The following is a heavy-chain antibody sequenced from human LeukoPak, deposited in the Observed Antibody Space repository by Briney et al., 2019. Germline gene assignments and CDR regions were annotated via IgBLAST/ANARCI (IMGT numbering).Heavy chain of an antibody. Sequence: PGGSLRLSCTASGFTFGDYAMSWVRQGPGKGLEWVSGISGSGGSTYYADSVKGRFTISRDNSKDTLYLQMNSLRAEDTAVYYCARGLDNTSTFHYWGQGTLVTVSS. J-gene: IGHJ4*02. CDR2: ISGSGGST. V-gene: IGHV3-23*01. D-gene: IGHD3-16*01. CDR1: GFTFGDYA. CDR3: ARGLDNTSTFHY.